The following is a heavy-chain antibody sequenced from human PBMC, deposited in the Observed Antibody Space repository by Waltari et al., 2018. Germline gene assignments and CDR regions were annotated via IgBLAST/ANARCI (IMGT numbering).Heavy chain of an antibody. D-gene: IGHD4-17*01. CDR2: IYYSGST. Sequence: QVQLQESGPGLVKPSETLSLTCTVSGGSISSYYWSWIRQPPGKGLEWIGYIYYSGSTNDNPSLKSRVTISVDTSKNQFSLKLSSVTAADTAVYYCARSADGDYLAPPFDIWGQGTMVTVSS. J-gene: IGHJ3*02. V-gene: IGHV4-59*01. CDR1: GGSISSYY. CDR3: ARSADGDYLAPPFDI.